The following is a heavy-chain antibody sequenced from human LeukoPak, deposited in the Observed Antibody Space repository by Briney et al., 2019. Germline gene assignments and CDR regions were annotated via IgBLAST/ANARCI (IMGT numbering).Heavy chain of an antibody. V-gene: IGHV1-2*02. Sequence: GASLKVSCKTSGYTFTAYNMHWVRQAPGQGLEWMGWINPNSGVTKYAQQFQGRVTMTRDTSISTTYMDLSSLRVDDTAMYYCARGGGRSWFDSWGQGTLVTVSS. CDR3: ARGGGRSWFDS. D-gene: IGHD4-23*01. CDR2: INPNSGVT. CDR1: GYTFTAYN. J-gene: IGHJ5*01.